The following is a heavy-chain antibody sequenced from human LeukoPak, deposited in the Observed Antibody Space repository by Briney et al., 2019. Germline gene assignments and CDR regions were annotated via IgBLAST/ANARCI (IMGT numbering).Heavy chain of an antibody. J-gene: IGHJ3*02. CDR1: GGSISSGGYY. CDR2: IYHSGST. V-gene: IGHV4-30-2*01. CDR3: AREGCSSTSCDAFDI. D-gene: IGHD2-2*01. Sequence: SQTLSLTCTVSGGSISSGGYYWSWIRQPPGKGLEWIGYIYHSGSTYYNPSLKSRVTISVDRSKNQFSLKLSSVTAADTAVYYCAREGCSSTSCDAFDIWGQGTMVTVSS.